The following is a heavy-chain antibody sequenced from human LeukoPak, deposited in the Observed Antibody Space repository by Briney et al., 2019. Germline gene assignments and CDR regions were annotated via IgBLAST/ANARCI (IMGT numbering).Heavy chain of an antibody. CDR3: ARDTYGSGSYDY. CDR1: GFTFSSYW. Sequence: PGGSLRLSCAASGFTFSSYWMSWVRQAPGKGLEWVANIRQDGSEKYYVDPVKGRFTTSRDNAKNSLYLQMNSLRAEDTAVYYCARDTYGSGSYDYWGQGTLVTVSS. D-gene: IGHD3-10*01. V-gene: IGHV3-7*01. CDR2: IRQDGSEK. J-gene: IGHJ4*02.